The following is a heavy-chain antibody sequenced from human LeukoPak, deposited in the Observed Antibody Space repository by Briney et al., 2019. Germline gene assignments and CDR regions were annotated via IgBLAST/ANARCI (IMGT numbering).Heavy chain of an antibody. CDR2: IHGGGSPP. Sequence: GGALSLSCAASGLSFRTYVMTGVRQAGGRGREWVSIIHGGGSPPLYTDSLRRRFTISRQNSKKKVYLQMKGRRAEDTGICYCVKQSVARGDYWGEGTLVTVSS. D-gene: IGHD5/OR15-5a*01. V-gene: IGHV3-23*01. CDR3: VKQSVARGDY. CDR1: GLSFRTYV. J-gene: IGHJ4*02.